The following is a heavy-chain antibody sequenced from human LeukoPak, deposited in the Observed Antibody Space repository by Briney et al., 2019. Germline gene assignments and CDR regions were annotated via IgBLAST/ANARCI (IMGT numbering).Heavy chain of an antibody. CDR3: AKDLFGPVHPID. CDR1: GFTFSSYA. D-gene: IGHD2-15*01. CDR2: ICGNGGST. J-gene: IGHJ4*02. V-gene: IGHV3-23*01. Sequence: GGSLTLSCAASGFTFSSYAMIWVRQAPGKGLEWVSAICGNGGSTYYADSVKGRFTISRDNSKNTLYLQMNSLRAEDTAVYYCAKDLFGPVHPIDWGQGTLVTVSS.